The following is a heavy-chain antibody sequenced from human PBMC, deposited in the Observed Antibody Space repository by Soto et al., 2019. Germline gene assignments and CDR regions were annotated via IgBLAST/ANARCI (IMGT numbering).Heavy chain of an antibody. Sequence: GGSLRLSCAASGFTFSSYAMSWVRQAPGKGLEWVSAISGSGGSTYYADSVKGRFTISRDNSKNTLYLQMNSLRAEDTAVYYCAKGVVVPAAGLGTFDYWGEGTLVTVSS. CDR3: AKGVVVPAAGLGTFDY. CDR1: GFTFSSYA. V-gene: IGHV3-23*01. CDR2: ISGSGGST. D-gene: IGHD2-2*01. J-gene: IGHJ4*02.